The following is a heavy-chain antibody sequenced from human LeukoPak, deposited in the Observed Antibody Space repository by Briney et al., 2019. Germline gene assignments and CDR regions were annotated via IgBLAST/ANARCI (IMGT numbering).Heavy chain of an antibody. CDR2: INHSGST. D-gene: IGHD6-13*01. Sequence: PSETLSLTCTVSGGSISSYYWTWIRQPPGKGLEWIGEINHSGSTNYNPSLKSRITISVDTSKNQFSLTLSSVSAADTALYYCARRDEYSSSLDYWGQGTLVTVSS. CDR1: GGSISSYY. J-gene: IGHJ4*02. CDR3: ARRDEYSSSLDY. V-gene: IGHV4-34*01.